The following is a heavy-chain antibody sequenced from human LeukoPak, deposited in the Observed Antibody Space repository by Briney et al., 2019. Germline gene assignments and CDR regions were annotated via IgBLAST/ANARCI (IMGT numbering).Heavy chain of an antibody. D-gene: IGHD5-24*01. CDR1: GFTFRNYA. CDR3: ARDLLSDGYNFRAFDI. CDR2: ISNDENRK. Sequence: GRSLRLSCAASGFTFRNYAMHWVRQAPGKGLEWVAFISNDENRKYYADSVKGRFTSSRDNSKNTLYLQMNSLRAEDTAVNYCARDLLSDGYNFRAFDIWGQGTMVTVSS. V-gene: IGHV3-30*04. J-gene: IGHJ3*02.